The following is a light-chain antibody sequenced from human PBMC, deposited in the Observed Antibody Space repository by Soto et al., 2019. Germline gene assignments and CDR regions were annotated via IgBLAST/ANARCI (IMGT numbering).Light chain of an antibody. Sequence: QSALTQPASVSGSPGQSITISCTGTSSDIGGYNYVSWYQQHPGKAPKLMIYDVSDRPSGVSNRFSGSKSGNTASLTISGLQAEDEADDYCSSYTSSNTPRVFGTGTKLTVL. V-gene: IGLV2-14*01. CDR3: SSYTSSNTPRV. CDR1: SSDIGGYNY. J-gene: IGLJ1*01. CDR2: DVS.